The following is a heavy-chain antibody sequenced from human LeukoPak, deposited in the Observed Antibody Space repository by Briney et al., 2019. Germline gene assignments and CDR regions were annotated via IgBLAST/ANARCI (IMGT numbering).Heavy chain of an antibody. CDR2: IYYSGST. J-gene: IGHJ5*02. D-gene: IGHD2-15*01. CDR1: GGSISSGDYC. CDR3: ARDLLGYSSGGSCYSNAGNWFDP. Sequence: SQTLSLTCTVSGGSISSGDYCWSWIRQPPGKGLEWIGYIYYSGSTYYNPSLKSRVTISVDTSKNQFSLKLSSVTAADTAVYYCARDLLGYSSGGSCYSNAGNWFDPWGHGALVTVSS. V-gene: IGHV4-30-4*01.